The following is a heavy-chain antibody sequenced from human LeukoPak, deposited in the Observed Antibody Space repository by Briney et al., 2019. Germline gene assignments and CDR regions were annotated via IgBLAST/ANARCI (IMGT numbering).Heavy chain of an antibody. Sequence: SETLSLTCAVYGGSFSGYYWSWIRQPPGKGLEWIGEINHSGSTNYNPSLKRRVTISVDTSKNQFSLKLSSVTAADTAVYYCARGRFLEWKRWFDPWGQGTLVTVSS. V-gene: IGHV4-34*01. CDR2: INHSGST. J-gene: IGHJ5*02. D-gene: IGHD3-3*01. CDR1: GGSFSGYY. CDR3: ARGRFLEWKRWFDP.